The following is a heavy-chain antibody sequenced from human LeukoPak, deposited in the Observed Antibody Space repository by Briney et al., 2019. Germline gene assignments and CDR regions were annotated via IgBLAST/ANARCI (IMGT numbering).Heavy chain of an antibody. J-gene: IGHJ3*02. CDR2: IYYSGST. V-gene: IGHV4-30-4*08. CDR3: ARRPLFDTMIVVPKAAFDI. CDR1: GGSISSGDYY. Sequence: PSQTLSLTCTVSGGSISSGDYYWSWIRQPPGKGLEWIGYIYYSGSTYYNPSLKSRVTISVDTSKNQFSLKLSSVTAADTAVYYCARRPLFDTMIVVPKAAFDIWGQGTMVTVSS. D-gene: IGHD3-22*01.